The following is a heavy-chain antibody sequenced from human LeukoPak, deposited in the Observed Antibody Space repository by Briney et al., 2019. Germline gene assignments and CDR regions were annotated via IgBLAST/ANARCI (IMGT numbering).Heavy chain of an antibody. Sequence: GGSLRLSCAASGFTFINYGMHWVRQAPGKGLEWVAVIWYDGSDQRYAESVKGRFTISRDDSKSTVFLQMNSLRVDDTAVYYCVRGNPPNCGGDCFDYWGQGTLVTVSS. D-gene: IGHD2-21*01. J-gene: IGHJ4*02. CDR3: VRGNPPNCGGDCFDY. V-gene: IGHV3-33*01. CDR1: GFTFINYG. CDR2: IWYDGSDQ.